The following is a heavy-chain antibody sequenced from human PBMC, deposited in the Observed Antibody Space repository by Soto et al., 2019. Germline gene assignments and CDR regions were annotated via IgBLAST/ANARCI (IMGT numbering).Heavy chain of an antibody. CDR1: GYSFTSYW. CDR2: IDPSDSYT. CDR3: ARPRGAAAVKDDAFDI. V-gene: IGHV5-10-1*01. J-gene: IGHJ3*02. Sequence: GDSLKISCKGSGYSFTSYWIILVRQMPGKGLEWMGRIDPSDSYTNYSPSFQGHVTISADKSISTAYLQWSSLKASDTAMYYCARPRGAAAVKDDAFDIWGQGTMVTVSS. D-gene: IGHD6-13*01.